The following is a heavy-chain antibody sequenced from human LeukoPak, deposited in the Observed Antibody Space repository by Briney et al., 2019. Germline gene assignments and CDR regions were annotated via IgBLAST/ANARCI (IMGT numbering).Heavy chain of an antibody. CDR3: ARRDGYNPSDY. D-gene: IGHD5-12*01. CDR1: GFTLSSYS. Sequence: GGSLRLFCAVSGFTLSSYSMNWVRQAPGRGLEGVSSISSSSSYIYYADSVKGRFTISRDNAKNSLYLQMNSLRAEDTAVYYCARRDGYNPSDYWGQGTLVTVSS. J-gene: IGHJ4*02. V-gene: IGHV3-21*01. CDR2: ISSSSSYI.